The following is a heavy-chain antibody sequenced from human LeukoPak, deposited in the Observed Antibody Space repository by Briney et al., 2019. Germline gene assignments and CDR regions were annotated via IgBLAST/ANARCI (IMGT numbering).Heavy chain of an antibody. J-gene: IGHJ4*02. CDR3: ARDLTPYYYDSSGYHWGY. CDR2: MNPNSGNT. CDR1: GYTFTSYD. D-gene: IGHD3-22*01. V-gene: IGHV1-8*03. Sequence: ASVKVSCKASGYTFTSYDINWVRQATGQGLEWMGWMNPNSGNTGYAQKFQGRVTITRNTSISTAYMELSSLRSEDTAVYYCARDLTPYYYDSSGYHWGYWGQGTLVTVSS.